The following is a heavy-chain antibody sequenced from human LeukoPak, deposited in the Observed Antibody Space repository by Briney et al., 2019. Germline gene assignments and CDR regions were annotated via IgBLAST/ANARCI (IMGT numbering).Heavy chain of an antibody. CDR3: ARDRAATIFGVVIILRRWSHYHMDV. CDR1: GYTFTGYY. V-gene: IGHV1-2*02. Sequence: ASVKVSCKASGYTFTGYYMHWVRQAPGQGLEWMGWINPNSGGTDYAQKFQGRVTMTRDTSISTAHMELSRLRSDDTAVYYCARDRAATIFGVVIILRRWSHYHMDVWGKGTTVTVSS. J-gene: IGHJ6*03. D-gene: IGHD3-3*01. CDR2: INPNSGGT.